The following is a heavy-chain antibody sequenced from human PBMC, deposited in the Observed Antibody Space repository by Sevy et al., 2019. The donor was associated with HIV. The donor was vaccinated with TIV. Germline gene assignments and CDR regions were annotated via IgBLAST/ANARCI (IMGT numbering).Heavy chain of an antibody. Sequence: ASVKVSCKASGYTFTSYYMHWVRQAPGQGLEWMGKINLSGSSTSYAQKFQGRVTMTRDTSTSTFYMELSSLISEDTAVYYCAREVDAFDIWGQGTMVTVSS. CDR2: INLSGSST. CDR1: GYTFTSYY. J-gene: IGHJ3*02. V-gene: IGHV1-46*01. CDR3: AREVDAFDI.